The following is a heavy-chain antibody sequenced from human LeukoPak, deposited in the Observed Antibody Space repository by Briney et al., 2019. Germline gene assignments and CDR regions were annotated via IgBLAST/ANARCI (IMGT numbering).Heavy chain of an antibody. CDR1: GFTFSRFA. Sequence: GGSLRLSCAVSGFTFSRFAMSWVRQAPGKGLEWVSSISNSGDKTFYADSVKGRFTISRDNSKNTLYLQMNSQRAEDTAVYYCARGGHGAADQWGQGTLVTVSS. V-gene: IGHV3-23*01. D-gene: IGHD1-26*01. CDR2: ISNSGDKT. J-gene: IGHJ5*02. CDR3: ARGGHGAADQ.